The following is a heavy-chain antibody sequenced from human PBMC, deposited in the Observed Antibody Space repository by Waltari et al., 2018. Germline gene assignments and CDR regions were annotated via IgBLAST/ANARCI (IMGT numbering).Heavy chain of an antibody. Sequence: EVQLLESGGGLVQPGGSLRLSCSASGFTFSRYAKSWVRQAPGKGLEWVSVISGSADITYYADSVKGRFTISRDNSKNTLYLQMNSLRAEDKAVYYCAKHKGSSGGFFDYWGQGTLVTVSS. V-gene: IGHV3-23*01. D-gene: IGHD6-6*01. CDR1: GFTFSRYA. J-gene: IGHJ4*02. CDR3: AKHKGSSGGFFDY. CDR2: ISGSADIT.